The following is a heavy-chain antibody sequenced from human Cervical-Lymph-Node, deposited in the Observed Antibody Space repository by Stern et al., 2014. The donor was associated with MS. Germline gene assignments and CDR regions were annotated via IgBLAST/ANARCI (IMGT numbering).Heavy chain of an antibody. Sequence: MQLVQSGGGLVQPGRSLRLSCAASGFTFDDYTMHWARQAPGKGLEWVALISWDSTSIEYADSVKGRFTISRDNAKNSLYLEMNSLRVEDTALYYCAKVGDTVTKYHGMDVWGQGTTVIVSS. CDR3: AKVGDTVTKYHGMDV. V-gene: IGHV3-9*01. D-gene: IGHD3-10*01. J-gene: IGHJ6*02. CDR2: ISWDSTSI. CDR1: GFTFDDYT.